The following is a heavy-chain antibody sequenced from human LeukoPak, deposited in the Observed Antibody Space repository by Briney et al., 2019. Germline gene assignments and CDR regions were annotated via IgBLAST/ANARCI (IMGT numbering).Heavy chain of an antibody. J-gene: IGHJ4*02. Sequence: GGSLRLSCAASGFTFSSYAMSWVRQAPGKGLEWVSAISGSGGSTYYADSVKGRFTISRDNSKNTLYLQMNSLRAEDTAVYYCAKEYYDYVWGSYLYYFDYWGQGTLVTVSS. CDR1: GFTFSSYA. D-gene: IGHD3-16*01. CDR2: ISGSGGST. V-gene: IGHV3-23*01. CDR3: AKEYYDYVWGSYLYYFDY.